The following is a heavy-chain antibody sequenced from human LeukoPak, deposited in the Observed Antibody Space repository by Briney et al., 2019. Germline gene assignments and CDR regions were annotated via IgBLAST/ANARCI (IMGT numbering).Heavy chain of an antibody. D-gene: IGHD4-17*01. V-gene: IGHV4-39*02. Sequence: SETLSLTCTVSGGSISSSSYYWGSIRQPAGKGLQWVGNIYYSGSTYYNPSLKSRVTISVDTSKNHFSLKLNSVTAADTAVYYCARDYGDYNFDYWGQGTLVTVSS. CDR3: ARDYGDYNFDY. CDR1: GGSISSSSYY. J-gene: IGHJ4*02. CDR2: IYYSGST.